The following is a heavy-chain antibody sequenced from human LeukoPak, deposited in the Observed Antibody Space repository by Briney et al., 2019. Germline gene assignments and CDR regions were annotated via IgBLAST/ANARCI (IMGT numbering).Heavy chain of an antibody. CDR2: ISGSGSTT. CDR3: AKGGRWDYYDSSH. CDR1: GLTFSSFA. V-gene: IGHV3-23*01. J-gene: IGHJ3*01. Sequence: GGSLRLSCAASGLTFSSFAMTWVRQAPGKGLEWVSGISGSGSTTYYADSVKGRFTISRDNSKNTLHLQMNSLRVEDTAIYYCAKGGRWDYYDSSHWGQGTMVTVSS. D-gene: IGHD3-22*01.